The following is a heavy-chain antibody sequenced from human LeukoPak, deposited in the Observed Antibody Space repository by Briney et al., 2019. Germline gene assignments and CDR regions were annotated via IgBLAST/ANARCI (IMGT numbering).Heavy chain of an antibody. CDR2: ISYDGSNK. Sequence: GGSLRLSCVASGFTFSSHWMTWVRQAPGKGLEWVAVISYDGSNKYYADSVKGRFTISRDNSKNTLYLQMNSLRAEDTAVYYCARTGYSSGWYAVYYYYYGMDVWGQGTTVTVSS. D-gene: IGHD6-19*01. V-gene: IGHV3-30-3*01. CDR1: GFTFSSHW. CDR3: ARTGYSSGWYAVYYYYYGMDV. J-gene: IGHJ6*02.